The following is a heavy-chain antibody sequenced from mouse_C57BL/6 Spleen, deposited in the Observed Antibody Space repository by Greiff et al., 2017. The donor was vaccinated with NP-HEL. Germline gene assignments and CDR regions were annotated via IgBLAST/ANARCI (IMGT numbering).Heavy chain of an antibody. V-gene: IGHV2-2*01. CDR2: IWSGGST. D-gene: IGHD1-1*01. CDR3: ARNTVVAYHWYFDV. CDR1: GFSLTSYG. J-gene: IGHJ1*03. Sequence: VKLVESGPGLVQPSQSLSITCTVSGFSLTSYGVHWVRQSPGKGLEWLGVIWSGGSTDYNAAFISRLSISKDNSKSQVFFKMNSLQADDTAIYYCARNTVVAYHWYFDVWGTGTTVTVSS.